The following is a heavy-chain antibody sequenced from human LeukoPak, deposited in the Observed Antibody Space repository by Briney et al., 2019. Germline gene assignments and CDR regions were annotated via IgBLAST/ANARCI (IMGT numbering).Heavy chain of an antibody. J-gene: IGHJ4*02. CDR1: GSTFSSFW. D-gene: IGHD4-17*01. V-gene: IGHV3-7*01. CDR2: IPPDGGIG. Sequence: GESLRLSCAATGSTFSSFWMSWVRQGPGKGLEWVASIPPDGGIGRYVDSVKGRFTISRDNAKTTVFLQMNSLREEDTAVYYCARLFGGVTTLDYWGQGALVTVSS. CDR3: ARLFGGVTTLDY.